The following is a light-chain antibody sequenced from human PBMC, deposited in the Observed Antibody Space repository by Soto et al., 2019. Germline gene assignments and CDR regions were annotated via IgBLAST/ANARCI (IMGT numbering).Light chain of an antibody. CDR1: QFVNNY. Sequence: SLLTHFPPTLPLSPRERATLSCTASQFVNNYLAWYQQRPGQAPRLLIYDASYRATGIPARFSGSGSGTDFTLIISSLEPEDFAVYYCQQRSNWPRKLTFGGGTKVDIK. J-gene: IGKJ4*01. CDR2: DAS. V-gene: IGKV3-11*01. CDR3: QQRSNWPRKLT.